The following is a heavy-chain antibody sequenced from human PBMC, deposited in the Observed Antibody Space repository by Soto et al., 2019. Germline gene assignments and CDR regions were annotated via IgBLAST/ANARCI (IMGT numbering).Heavy chain of an antibody. CDR3: ARIGLGSTAYYFDSAGYYYGDY. CDR2: INYRGST. J-gene: IGHJ4*02. V-gene: IGHV4-34*02. D-gene: IGHD3-22*01. Sequence: QVQLQQWGAGLLKPSETLSLTCAVYGGSFSGYYWGWIRQPPGKGLEWIGEINYRGSTNYNPSLKRRVTLSGDASKSQFSLRLSSVTAADTAVYYCARIGLGSTAYYFDSAGYYYGDYWGQGTLVTVSS. CDR1: GGSFSGYY.